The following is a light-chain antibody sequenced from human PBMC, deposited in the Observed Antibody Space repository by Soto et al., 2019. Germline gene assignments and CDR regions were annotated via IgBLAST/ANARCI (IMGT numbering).Light chain of an antibody. CDR1: QTISSSY. Sequence: ETVLTQSPGTLSSSPGERATLSCRASQTISSSYSAWYQQKPGQAPRLLIYGASNRATGIPDRFSGRGARRDFPLTISGLEPEDFAVYYCQQYGSSCTFGQGTKLEIK. J-gene: IGKJ2*02. CDR2: GAS. CDR3: QQYGSSCT. V-gene: IGKV3-20*01.